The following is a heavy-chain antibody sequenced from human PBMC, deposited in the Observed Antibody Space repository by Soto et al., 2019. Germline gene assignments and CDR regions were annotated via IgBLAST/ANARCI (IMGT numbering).Heavy chain of an antibody. CDR1: GGSISSSSYY. Sequence: PSETLSLTCTVSGGSISSSSYYWGWIRQPPGKGLEWIGSIYYSGSTYYNPSLKSRVTISVDTSKNQFSLKLSSVTAADTAVYYCARERDYGDLWRYWYFDLWGRGTLVTVSS. V-gene: IGHV4-39*02. CDR2: IYYSGST. D-gene: IGHD4-17*01. J-gene: IGHJ2*01. CDR3: ARERDYGDLWRYWYFDL.